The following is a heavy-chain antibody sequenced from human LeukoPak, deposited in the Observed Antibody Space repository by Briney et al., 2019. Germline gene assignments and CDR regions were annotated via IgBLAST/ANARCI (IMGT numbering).Heavy chain of an antibody. V-gene: IGHV4-39*01. CDR1: GGSISSSSYY. Sequence: PSETLSLTCTVSGGSISSSSYYWGWIRQPPGKGLVWIGSIYYSGSTYYNPSLKSRVTISVDTSKNQFSLKLSSVTAADTAVYYCARQRYSSSWYSDWYFDLWGRGTLITVSS. D-gene: IGHD6-13*01. CDR2: IYYSGST. J-gene: IGHJ2*01. CDR3: ARQRYSSSWYSDWYFDL.